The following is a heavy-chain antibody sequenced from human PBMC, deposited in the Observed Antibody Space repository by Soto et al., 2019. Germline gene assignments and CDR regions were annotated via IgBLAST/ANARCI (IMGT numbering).Heavy chain of an antibody. CDR1: GFTFSSYG. Sequence: QVQLVESGGGVVQPGRSLRLSCAASGFTFSSYGMHWVRQAPGKGLEWVAVIWYDGSNKYYADSVKGRCTISRDNSKNTLYLQMTSLRAEDTAVYYCAREVINYWYFDLWGRGTLVTVSS. J-gene: IGHJ2*01. D-gene: IGHD2-21*01. V-gene: IGHV3-33*01. CDR3: AREVINYWYFDL. CDR2: IWYDGSNK.